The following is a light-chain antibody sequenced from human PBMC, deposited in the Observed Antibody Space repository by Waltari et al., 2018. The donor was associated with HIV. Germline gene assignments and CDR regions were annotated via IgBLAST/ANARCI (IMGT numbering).Light chain of an antibody. CDR1: ALSMQY. J-gene: IGLJ2*01. CDR3: QSTDRSGSYII. CDR2: KDS. Sequence: SYELTQPPSLSVSPGQPARITCSGDALSMQYGYWYQQKPGQAPVLVIYKDSERFSGIPELFSGSSSGTTVTLTISGAQAEDEAAYFCQSTDRSGSYIIFGGGTKLTVL. V-gene: IGLV3-25*03.